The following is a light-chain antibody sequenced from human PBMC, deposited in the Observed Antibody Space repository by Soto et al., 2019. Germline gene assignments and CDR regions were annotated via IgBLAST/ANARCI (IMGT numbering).Light chain of an antibody. CDR3: SSYTSSSTGV. CDR2: EVS. CDR1: SSDVGGYNY. V-gene: IGLV2-14*01. J-gene: IGLJ3*02. Sequence: QSALTQPASVSGSPGQSITISCTGTSSDVGGYNYDSWYQQHPGKAPKLMIYEVSNRPSGVSNRFSGSKSGNTASLTLSGLQAEDEADYYCSSYTSSSTGVFGGGTKLTVL.